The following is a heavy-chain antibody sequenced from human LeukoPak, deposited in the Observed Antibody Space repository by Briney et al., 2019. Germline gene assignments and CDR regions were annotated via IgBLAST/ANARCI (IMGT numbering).Heavy chain of an antibody. J-gene: IGHJ4*02. V-gene: IGHV1-24*01. CDR3: ATGYGDYALAADDY. D-gene: IGHD4-17*01. Sequence: ASVKVSCKVSGYTLTELSMHWVRQAPGKGLEWMGGFDPEDGETIYAQKFQGRVTMTEDTSTDTAYMELSSLRSEDTAVYYCATGYGDYALAADDYWGQGTLVTVSS. CDR1: GYTLTELS. CDR2: FDPEDGET.